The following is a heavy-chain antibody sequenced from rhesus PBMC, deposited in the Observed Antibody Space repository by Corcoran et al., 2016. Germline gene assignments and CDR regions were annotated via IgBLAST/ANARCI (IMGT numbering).Heavy chain of an antibody. V-gene: IGHV4S10*01. J-gene: IGHJ3*01. CDR2: IYGGRTRP. D-gene: IGHD3-28*01. Sequence: QVQLQESGPGVVKPSETQSLTCAVSAGSISDGYRWSWLRQPPRKGLEWIGYIYGGRTRPTYTPSLKTRVTIAKDTSKNPFPLKLSSVTAADTAVYYCAQNYYSGTKDAFDFWGRGLRVTVSS. CDR3: AQNYYSGTKDAFDF. CDR1: AGSISDGYR.